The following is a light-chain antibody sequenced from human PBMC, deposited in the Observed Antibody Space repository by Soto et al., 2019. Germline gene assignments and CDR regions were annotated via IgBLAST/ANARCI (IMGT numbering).Light chain of an antibody. V-gene: IGKV3-20*01. CDR3: QQYGSSSWT. CDR2: GAS. CDR1: QSVSSSY. Sequence: EIVLTHSPGTLSLSPGERATLSCSASQSVSSSYLAWYQQKPGQAPRLLIYGASSTATGIPDRFSGSGSGTDFTLTISRLEPEDFAVYYCQQYGSSSWTFGQGTKVDIK. J-gene: IGKJ1*01.